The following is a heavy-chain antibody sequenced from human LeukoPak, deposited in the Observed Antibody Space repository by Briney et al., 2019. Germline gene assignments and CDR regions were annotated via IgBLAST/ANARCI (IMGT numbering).Heavy chain of an antibody. D-gene: IGHD2-2*01. CDR3: ARDLSTCYATDY. CDR2: ISYDATKK. CDR1: GFTFKSHA. Sequence: GGSLRLSCAASGFTFKSHAMHWVRQAPGKGLEWVAFISYDATKKDYVDSVKGRFTVSRDNSKSTLYLQMNSLRLEDTAVYYCARDLSTCYATDYRGQGTLVTVSS. V-gene: IGHV3-30-3*01. J-gene: IGHJ4*02.